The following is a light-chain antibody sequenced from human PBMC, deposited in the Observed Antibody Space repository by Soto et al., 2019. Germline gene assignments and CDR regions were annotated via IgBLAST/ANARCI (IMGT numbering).Light chain of an antibody. Sequence: IVMTQSPAALSVSPGEKSTLSCRASQSVSDNLAWYQQKPGQAPRLLIYGASTRATGIPARFSGSGSGTEFTLPISSLQSEDFAVYYCQQYNNWPLTFGGGTKVDIK. CDR1: QSVSDN. CDR3: QQYNNWPLT. CDR2: GAS. J-gene: IGKJ4*01. V-gene: IGKV3D-15*01.